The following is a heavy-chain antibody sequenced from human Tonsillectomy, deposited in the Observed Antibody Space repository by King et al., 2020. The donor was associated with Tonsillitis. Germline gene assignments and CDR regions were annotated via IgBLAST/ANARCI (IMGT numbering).Heavy chain of an antibody. Sequence: DVQLVESGGGLIQPGGSLRLSCAASGFTFDNYALGWVRQAPGKGLEWVSVIYISGGTRYADSVEGRFTISRGSSKNTVYLHMSILRAEDTAIYYCAMKYRSYFDYWGQGTLVSVSS. V-gene: IGHV3-23*05. CDR2: IYISGGT. CDR3: AMKYRSYFDY. D-gene: IGHD2-2*01. CDR1: GFTFDNYA. J-gene: IGHJ4*02.